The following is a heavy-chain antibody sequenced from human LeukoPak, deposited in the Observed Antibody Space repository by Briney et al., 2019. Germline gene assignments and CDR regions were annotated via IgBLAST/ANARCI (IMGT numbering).Heavy chain of an antibody. V-gene: IGHV3-30*02. J-gene: IGHJ5*02. D-gene: IGHD3-10*01. CDR2: IRYDGGNT. CDR3: AKEGYGSGRNNWFDP. CDR1: GFIFSNYA. Sequence: PGGSLRLSCAASGFIFSNYAMQWVRQAPGMGLEWVAFIRYDGGNTYYADSVKGRFTISRDNSKNTLYLQMNSLRAEDTAVYYCAKEGYGSGRNNWFDPWGQGTLVTVSS.